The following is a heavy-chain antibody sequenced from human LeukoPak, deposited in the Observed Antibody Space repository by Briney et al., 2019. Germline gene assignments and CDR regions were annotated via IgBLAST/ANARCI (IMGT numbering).Heavy chain of an antibody. D-gene: IGHD6-13*01. CDR3: ARHAEGYSSPRGDNWFDP. J-gene: IGHJ5*02. Sequence: SETLSLTCTVSGGSISSSSYYWGWIRQPPGKGLEWTGSIYYSGSTYYNPSLKSRVTISVDTSKNQFSLKLSSVTAADTAVYYCARHAEGYSSPRGDNWFDPWGQGTLVTVSS. CDR2: IYYSGST. V-gene: IGHV4-39*01. CDR1: GGSISSSSYY.